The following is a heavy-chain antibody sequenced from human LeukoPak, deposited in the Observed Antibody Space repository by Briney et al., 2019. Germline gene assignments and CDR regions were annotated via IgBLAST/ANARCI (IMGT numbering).Heavy chain of an antibody. CDR2: IYYSGST. J-gene: IGHJ4*02. V-gene: IGHV4-59*08. D-gene: IGHD6-13*01. CDR1: GGSISSYY. CDR3: SRGLYDSTWPDY. Sequence: SETLSLTCTVSGGSISSYYWSWIRQPPGKGLEWIGYIYYSGSTNYNPSLKSRVTISVDTSKNQLSLNLYSVTAADTAVYYCSRGLYDSTWPDYWGQGTLLTVSS.